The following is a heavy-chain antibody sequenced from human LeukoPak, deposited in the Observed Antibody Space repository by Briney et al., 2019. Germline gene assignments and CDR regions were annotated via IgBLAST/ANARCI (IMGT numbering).Heavy chain of an antibody. CDR1: GFTFNNNY. CDR2: TYSGGST. CDR3: ARDIDYDSSGYPTYAFDI. D-gene: IGHD3-22*01. Sequence: GGSLRLSCAASGFTFNNNYMNWVRQAPGKGLEWVSVTYSGGSTYYAGSVKGRFTVSRDNSKNTLHLRMNSLRAEDTAVYYCARDIDYDSSGYPTYAFDIWGQGTMVTVSS. J-gene: IGHJ3*02. V-gene: IGHV3-53*01.